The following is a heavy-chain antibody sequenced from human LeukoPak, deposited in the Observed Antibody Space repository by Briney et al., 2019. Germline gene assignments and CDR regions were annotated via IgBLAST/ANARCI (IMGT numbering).Heavy chain of an antibody. CDR1: GFTFSSYA. CDR3: AKSLFTSATGTGRAFHI. V-gene: IGHV3-23*01. J-gene: IGHJ3*02. Sequence: GGSLRLSCAASGFTFSSYAMSWVRQAPGKGLEWVSAISGSGGSTYYADSVKGRFTISRDNSKNTLYLQMNSLRAEDTAVYYCAKSLFTSATGTGRAFHIWGQGTRVTVSS. D-gene: IGHD1-1*01. CDR2: ISGSGGST.